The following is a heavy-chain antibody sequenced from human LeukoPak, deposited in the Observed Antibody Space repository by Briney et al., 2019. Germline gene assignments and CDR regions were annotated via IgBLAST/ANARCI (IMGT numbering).Heavy chain of an antibody. D-gene: IGHD6-13*01. J-gene: IGHJ4*02. Sequence: SVKVSCKASGGTFSSYAISWVRQAPGQGLEWMGRIIPIFGTASYAQKFQGRVTITTDESTSTAYMELSSLRSEDTAVYYCARDPSSPYSSSWFDYWGQGTLVTVSS. V-gene: IGHV1-69*05. CDR1: GGTFSSYA. CDR2: IIPIFGTA. CDR3: ARDPSSPYSSSWFDY.